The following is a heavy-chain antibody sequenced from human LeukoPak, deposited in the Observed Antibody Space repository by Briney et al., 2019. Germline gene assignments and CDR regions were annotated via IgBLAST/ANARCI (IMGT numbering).Heavy chain of an antibody. CDR1: GFTFSSYE. Sequence: GGSLRLSCAASGFTFSSYEMNCVRRAPGKGLEWVSYISSSGSTIYYADSVKGRFTISRDNAKNSLYLQMNSLRAEDTAVYYCAELGITMIGGVWGKGTTVTISS. V-gene: IGHV3-48*03. CDR2: ISSSGSTI. J-gene: IGHJ6*04. CDR3: AELGITMIGGV. D-gene: IGHD3-10*02.